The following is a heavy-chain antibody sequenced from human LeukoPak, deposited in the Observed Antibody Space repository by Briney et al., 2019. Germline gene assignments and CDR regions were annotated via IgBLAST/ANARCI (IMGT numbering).Heavy chain of an antibody. J-gene: IGHJ4*02. D-gene: IGHD3-10*01. CDR1: GYTFTSYD. CDR2: ISAYNGNT. Sequence: ASVKVSCKASGYTFTSYDINWVRQATGQGLEWMGWISAYNGNTNYAQKLQGRVTMTTDTSTSTAYMELRSLRSDDTAVYYCARDSTYGSGSYYAADYWGQGTLVTVSS. CDR3: ARDSTYGSGSYYAADY. V-gene: IGHV1-18*01.